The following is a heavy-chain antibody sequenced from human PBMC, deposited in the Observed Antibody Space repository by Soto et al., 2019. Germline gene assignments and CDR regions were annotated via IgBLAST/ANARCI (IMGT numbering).Heavy chain of an antibody. CDR3: ARDAIFGVVISGIDYYYGMGV. CDR2: IIPIFGTT. D-gene: IGHD3-3*01. V-gene: IGHV1-69*01. J-gene: IGHJ6*02. CDR1: GGTFSNYA. Sequence: QVQLVQSGAEVKKPGSSVKVSCKASGGTFSNYAISWVRQAPGQGLEWMGGIIPIFGTTNYAQKFQGRVTITADESTSTAYMEVSSLRSEDTVVYYCARDAIFGVVISGIDYYYGMGVWGQGTTVTVSS.